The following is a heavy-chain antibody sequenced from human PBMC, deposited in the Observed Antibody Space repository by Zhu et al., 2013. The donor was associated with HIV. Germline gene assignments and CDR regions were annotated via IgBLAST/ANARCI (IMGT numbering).Heavy chain of an antibody. CDR1: GYTFGTYY. J-gene: IGHJ4*02. Sequence: QVQLVQSGAEVKKPGASVKLSCKASGYTFGTYYIHWVRQAPGQGLEWMGIVDPSGSGTTSAQKLKGRLTLTTDTSSSTVYMELSRLTSDDTAVYYCASPSPYSGNFFDYWGQGSVVSVS. D-gene: IGHD5-12*01. CDR3: ASPSPYSGNFFDY. CDR2: VDPSGSGT. V-gene: IGHV1-46*04.